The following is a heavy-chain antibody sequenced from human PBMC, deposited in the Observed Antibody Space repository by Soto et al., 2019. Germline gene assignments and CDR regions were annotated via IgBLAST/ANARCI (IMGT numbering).Heavy chain of an antibody. J-gene: IGHJ4*02. Sequence: QVQLVQYGAEVKKPGASVKVSCKASRYTFTSYGINWVRQAPGQGIEWMGWISAYNGKTNYAQKLQGRVTMTTDTSTSTAYMELRRLRSDDTAVYYCGRRDDFWNGYIDYWGQGTLVTVSS. CDR1: RYTFTSYG. V-gene: IGHV1-18*01. CDR3: GRRDDFWNGYIDY. D-gene: IGHD3-3*01. CDR2: ISAYNGKT.